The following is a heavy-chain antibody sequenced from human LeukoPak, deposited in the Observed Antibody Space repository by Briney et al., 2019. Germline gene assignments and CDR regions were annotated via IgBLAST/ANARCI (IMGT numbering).Heavy chain of an antibody. V-gene: IGHV5-51*01. CDR1: GYRFSSYW. J-gene: IGHJ3*02. D-gene: IGHD3-22*01. CDR2: IYPGDSDT. CDR3: ARLGGDYYDSSGYSPVGAFDI. Sequence: GESLKIPXKGSGYRFSSYWIGWVRQRPGKGLEWTGIIYPGDSDTIYSPPFQGQVTISADKSFSTAYLQWSGLKASDTAMYCCARLGGDYYDSSGYSPVGAFDIWGQGTMVTVSS.